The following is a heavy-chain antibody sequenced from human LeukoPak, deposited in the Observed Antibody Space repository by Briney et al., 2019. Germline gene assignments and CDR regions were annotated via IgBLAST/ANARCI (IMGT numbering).Heavy chain of an antibody. CDR3: ARDIRYYDILTGYYRLGYYYYMDV. V-gene: IGHV4-4*07. CDR2: IYTSGST. J-gene: IGHJ6*03. D-gene: IGHD3-9*01. Sequence: SETLSLTCTVSGGSISSYYWSWIRQPAGKGLEWIGRIYTSGSTNYNPSLKSRVTMSVDTSKNQFSLKLSSVTAADTAVYYCARDIRYYDILTGYYRLGYYYYMDVWGKGTTVTISS. CDR1: GGSISSYY.